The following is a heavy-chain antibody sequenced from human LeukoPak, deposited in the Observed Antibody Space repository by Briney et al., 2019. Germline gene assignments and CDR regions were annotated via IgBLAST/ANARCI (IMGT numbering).Heavy chain of an antibody. CDR1: GGSFSGYY. Sequence: PSETRSLTCALYGGSFSGYYWSWIRQPPGKGREWIGEINHSVSTNHNPSLKSRVTISVDTSKNQFSLKLSSVTAADTAVYYCARGLRVDYRRTRGGYFDYWGQGTLVTVSS. CDR2: INHSVST. J-gene: IGHJ4*02. CDR3: ARGLRVDYRRTRGGYFDY. V-gene: IGHV4-34*01. D-gene: IGHD4-11*01.